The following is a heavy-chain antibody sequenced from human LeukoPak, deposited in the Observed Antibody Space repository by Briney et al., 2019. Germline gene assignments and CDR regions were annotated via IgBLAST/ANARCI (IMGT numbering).Heavy chain of an antibody. CDR1: GGTFSSYA. V-gene: IGHV1-69*13. CDR2: IIPIFGTA. Sequence: SVKVSCKASGGTFSSYAISWVRQAPGQGLEWMGGIIPIFGTANYAQKFQGRVTITADESTSTAYMELSSLRSEDTAVYYCARTIVVVPAATSHSNYWLDPWGQGTLVTVSS. D-gene: IGHD2-2*01. J-gene: IGHJ5*02. CDR3: ARTIVVVPAATSHSNYWLDP.